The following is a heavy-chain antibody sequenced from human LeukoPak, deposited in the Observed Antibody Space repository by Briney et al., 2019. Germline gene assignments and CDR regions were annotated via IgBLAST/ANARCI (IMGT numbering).Heavy chain of an antibody. Sequence: GASVKVSCKAFGYTFTGYYMHWVRQAPGQGLEWMGWINPNSGGTNYAQKFQGRVTMTRDTSISTAYMELSRLRSDDTAVYYCARVAADYYDSSGFSYWGQGTLVTVSS. J-gene: IGHJ4*02. CDR1: GYTFTGYY. CDR3: ARVAADYYDSSGFSY. CDR2: INPNSGGT. V-gene: IGHV1-2*02. D-gene: IGHD3-22*01.